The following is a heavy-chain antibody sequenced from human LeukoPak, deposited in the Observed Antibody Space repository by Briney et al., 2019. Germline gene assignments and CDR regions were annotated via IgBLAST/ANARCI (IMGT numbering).Heavy chain of an antibody. CDR2: IRQDGSEK. J-gene: IGHJ3*02. V-gene: IGHV3-7*01. Sequence: GGSLRLSCEASGFTFDNYWMSWVRQAPGKGLEWVANIRQDGSEKYYVDSVKGRFTISGDNAKNSLFLQMNSLGAEDTAVYYCAVYSSGWYNTFDIWGQGTMVTVSS. CDR1: GFTFDNYW. D-gene: IGHD6-19*01. CDR3: AVYSSGWYNTFDI.